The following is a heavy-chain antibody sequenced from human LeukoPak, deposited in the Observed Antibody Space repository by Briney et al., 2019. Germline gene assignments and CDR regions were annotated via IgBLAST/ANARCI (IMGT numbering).Heavy chain of an antibody. Sequence: PSETLSLTCAVYGGSFSGYYWSWIRQPPGKGLEWIGEINHSGSTNYNPSLKSRVTISVDTSKNQFSLKLRSVTAADTAVYYCARQRKYRSYYDPSYYYYYMDVWGKGTTVTIS. CDR2: INHSGST. CDR1: GGSFSGYY. D-gene: IGHD1-26*01. J-gene: IGHJ6*03. CDR3: ARQRKYRSYYDPSYYYYYMDV. V-gene: IGHV4-34*01.